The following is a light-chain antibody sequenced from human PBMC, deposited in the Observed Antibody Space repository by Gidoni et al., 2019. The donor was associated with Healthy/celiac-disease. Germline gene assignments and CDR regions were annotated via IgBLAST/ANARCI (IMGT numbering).Light chain of an antibody. J-gene: IGKJ3*01. V-gene: IGKV3-15*01. Sequence: EIVMTQSPATLSVSPGERATLSCRASQSVHSNLAWYRQQPGLAPRLLIYGASTRATGVPARFSGSGSGTEFTLTISSLQSEDFAVYYCQQYNNWPPRVTFGPXTKVDIK. CDR3: QQYNNWPPRVT. CDR2: GAS. CDR1: QSVHSN.